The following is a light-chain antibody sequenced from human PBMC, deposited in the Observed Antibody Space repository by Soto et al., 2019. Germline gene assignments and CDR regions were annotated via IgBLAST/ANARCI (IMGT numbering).Light chain of an antibody. Sequence: EIVLTQSPGTLSLSPGERATLSCRASQSVSSTYLAWYQQKPGQAPRLLTYGASSRATGIPDRFSGSGSGTDFTLTVSRLEPEDFAVYYCQQYGSSPFGQGTKVEIK. J-gene: IGKJ1*01. CDR3: QQYGSSP. V-gene: IGKV3-20*01. CDR1: QSVSSTY. CDR2: GAS.